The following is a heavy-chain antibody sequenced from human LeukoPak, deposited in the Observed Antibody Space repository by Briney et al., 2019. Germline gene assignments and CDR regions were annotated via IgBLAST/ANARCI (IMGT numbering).Heavy chain of an antibody. V-gene: IGHV4-59*08. CDR3: ARLSGGWSHFDY. D-gene: IGHD6-19*01. CDR1: GDSIRSYY. CDR2: LYDSGST. Sequence: PSETLSLTCTVSGDSIRSYYWSWIRQPPGKGLEWIGYLYDSGSTKYNPSLKSRVTISVDTSKNQYSLKLSSVTAADTAVYYCARLSGGWSHFDYWGQGTLVTVSS. J-gene: IGHJ4*02.